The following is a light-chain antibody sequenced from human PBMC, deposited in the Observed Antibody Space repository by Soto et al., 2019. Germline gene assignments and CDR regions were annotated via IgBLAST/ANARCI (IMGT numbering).Light chain of an antibody. J-gene: IGLJ3*02. CDR3: ETWHTGLSVVM. Sequence: QSVLTQPPSVSAAPGQKVTISCSGSTSNIGKNYVSWYQLLPGTTPQLLIYDNTKRPSGIPDRFSGSKSGTSATLVIAGLQIGDEADYYCETWHTGLSVVMFGGGTKLTVL. CDR2: DNT. CDR1: TSNIGKNY. V-gene: IGLV1-51*01.